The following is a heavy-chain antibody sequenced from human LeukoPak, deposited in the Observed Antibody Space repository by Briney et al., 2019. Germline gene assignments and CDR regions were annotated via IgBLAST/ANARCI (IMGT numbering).Heavy chain of an antibody. Sequence: PGGSLRLSCAASGFRFSTYSMNWVRQAPGKGLEWVSYIGSSGTTIYYADSVKGRFTISRDNAKKLLYLLMSSLRAEDTAVYYCARARDYGDYPPDYWGQGTLVTVSS. D-gene: IGHD4-17*01. CDR2: IGSSGTTI. CDR3: ARARDYGDYPPDY. CDR1: GFRFSTYS. J-gene: IGHJ4*02. V-gene: IGHV3-48*01.